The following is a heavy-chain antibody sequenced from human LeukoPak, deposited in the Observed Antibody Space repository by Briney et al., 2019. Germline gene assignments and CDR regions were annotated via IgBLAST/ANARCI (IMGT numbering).Heavy chain of an antibody. CDR2: ISSSSSYI. D-gene: IGHD2-2*01. CDR1: GFTFSSYS. V-gene: IGHV3-21*01. Sequence: GGSLGLSCAASGFTFSSYSMNWVRQAPGKGLEWVSSISSSSSYIYYADSVKGRFTISRDNAKNSLYLQMNSLRAEDTAVYYCARSSTDLYLGVVPAAMLDYWGQGTLVTVSS. J-gene: IGHJ4*02. CDR3: ARSSTDLYLGVVPAAMLDY.